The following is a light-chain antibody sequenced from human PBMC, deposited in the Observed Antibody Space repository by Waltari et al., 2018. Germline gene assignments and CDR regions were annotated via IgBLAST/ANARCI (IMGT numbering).Light chain of an antibody. Sequence: EIVLTQSPATLSLSPGERDHLSCRASQRISRNLGWYQQKRGQAPRLLIYDASTRATGIPARFSGSGSGTDFTLTISSLEPEDFAVYYCQQSSERPVTFGGGTKVEIK. CDR1: QRISRN. V-gene: IGKV3-11*01. J-gene: IGKJ4*01. CDR2: DAS. CDR3: QQSSERPVT.